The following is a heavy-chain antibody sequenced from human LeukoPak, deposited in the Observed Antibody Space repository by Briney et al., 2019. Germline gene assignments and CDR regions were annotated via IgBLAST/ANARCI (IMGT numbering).Heavy chain of an antibody. CDR3: AKAPGIAARLPGYFQH. Sequence: GGSLRLSCAAPGFTFSSYAMSWVRQAPGKGLEWVSAISGSGGSTHYADSVKGRFTISRDNSKNTLYLQMNSLRAEDTAVYYCAKAPGIAARLPGYFQHWGQGTLVTVSS. V-gene: IGHV3-23*01. D-gene: IGHD6-6*01. CDR2: ISGSGGST. J-gene: IGHJ1*01. CDR1: GFTFSSYA.